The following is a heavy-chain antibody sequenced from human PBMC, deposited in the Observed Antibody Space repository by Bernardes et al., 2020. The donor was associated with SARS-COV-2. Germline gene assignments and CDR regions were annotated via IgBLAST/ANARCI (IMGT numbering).Heavy chain of an antibody. CDR2: IDNYGSTI. J-gene: IGHJ4*02. Sequence: GGSLRLSCAASGYTFSSFWMHWVRQAPGKGLVWVSRIDNYGSTINYADSVKGRFTISRDNAKNTLYLQMNSLRAEDTATYYCVRDLAGGRGSWGQGTLVTVSS. V-gene: IGHV3-74*01. CDR3: VRDLAGGRGS. CDR1: GYTFSSFW. D-gene: IGHD2-15*01.